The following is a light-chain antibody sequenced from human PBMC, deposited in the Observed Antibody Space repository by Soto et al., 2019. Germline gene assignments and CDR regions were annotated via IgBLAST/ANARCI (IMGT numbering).Light chain of an antibody. CDR3: SSYTSSSTLV. CDR1: SSDVGGYNY. CDR2: EVS. V-gene: IGLV2-14*01. J-gene: IGLJ2*01. Sequence: QSVLTQPASVSGSPGQSITISCTGTSSDVGGYNYVSWYQQHPGKAPKRMIYEVSNRPSGVSNRFSGSKSGNTASLTISGLQAEDEADYYCSSYTSSSTLVLGGGTKLTVL.